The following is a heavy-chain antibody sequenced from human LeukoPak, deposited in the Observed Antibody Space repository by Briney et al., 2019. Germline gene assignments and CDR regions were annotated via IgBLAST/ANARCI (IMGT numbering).Heavy chain of an antibody. CDR1: GYTFTSYG. D-gene: IGHD3-10*01. CDR2: ISAYNGNT. Sequence: GASVKVSCKASGYTFTSYGISWVRQAPGQGLEWMGWISAYNGNTNYAQKLQGRVTMTTDTSTSTAYMELRSLRSDDTAVYYCARVFVRGVIIRSPFDYWGQGTLVTVSS. V-gene: IGHV1-18*01. CDR3: ARVFVRGVIIRSPFDY. J-gene: IGHJ4*02.